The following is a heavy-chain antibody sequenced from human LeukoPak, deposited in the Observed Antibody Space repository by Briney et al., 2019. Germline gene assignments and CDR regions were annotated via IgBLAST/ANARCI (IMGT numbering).Heavy chain of an antibody. J-gene: IGHJ4*02. CDR2: INHSGST. D-gene: IGHD2-15*01. Sequence: SETLSLTCAVYGGSFSGYYWSWIRQPPGKGLEWIGEINHSGSTNYNPSLTSRVTISVDTSKNQFSLKLSSVTAADTAVYYCARGSLDCSGGSCYPIVDYWGQGTLVTVSS. CDR3: ARGSLDCSGGSCYPIVDY. V-gene: IGHV4-34*01. CDR1: GGSFSGYY.